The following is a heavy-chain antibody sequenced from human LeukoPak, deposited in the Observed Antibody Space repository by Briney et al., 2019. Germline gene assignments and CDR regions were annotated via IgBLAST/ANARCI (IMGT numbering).Heavy chain of an antibody. CDR1: GGSISSYY. CDR2: IYTSGST. J-gene: IGHJ6*03. V-gene: IGHV4-4*07. D-gene: IGHD6-6*01. CDR3: ARAGAARPSYYYYYYMDV. Sequence: PSETLSLTCTVSGGSISSYYWSWIRQPAGKGLEWIGRIYTSGSTNYNPSLKSRVTMSVDTSKNQFSLKLSSVTAADTAVYYCARAGAARPSYYYYYYMDVWGKGTTVTVSS.